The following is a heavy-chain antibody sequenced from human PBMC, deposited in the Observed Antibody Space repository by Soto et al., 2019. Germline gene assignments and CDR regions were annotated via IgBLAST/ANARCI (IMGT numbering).Heavy chain of an antibody. V-gene: IGHV3-74*01. J-gene: IGHJ6*03. CDR2: INSDGSST. CDR1: GFTFSSYW. D-gene: IGHD3-3*02. CDR3: ARDPRLIYYYYYYYMDV. Sequence: GGSLRLSCAASGFTFSSYWMHWVRQAPGKGLVWVSRINSDGSSTSYADSVKGRFTISRDNAKNTLYLQMNSLRAEDTAVYYCARDPRLIYYYYYYYMDVWGKGTTVTVSS.